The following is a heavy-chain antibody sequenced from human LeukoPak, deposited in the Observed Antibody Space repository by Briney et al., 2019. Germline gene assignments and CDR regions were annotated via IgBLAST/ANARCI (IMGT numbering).Heavy chain of an antibody. J-gene: IGHJ3*02. V-gene: IGHV4-34*01. CDR1: GGSFSGYY. D-gene: IGHD3-10*01. Sequence: SETLSLTCAVYGGSFSGYYWSWIRQPPGKGLEWIGEINHSGSTNYNPSLKSRVTIPVDTSKNQFSLKLSSVTAADTAVYYCARFLRGTSIGRYYYGSGSPAFDIWGQGTMVTVSS. CDR2: INHSGST. CDR3: ARFLRGTSIGRYYYGSGSPAFDI.